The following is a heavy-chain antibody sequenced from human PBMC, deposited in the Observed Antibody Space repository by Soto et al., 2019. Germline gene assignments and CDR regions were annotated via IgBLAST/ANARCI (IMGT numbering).Heavy chain of an antibody. CDR1: GDFITSYY. V-gene: IGHV4-59*01. CDR2: MSYSGKN. D-gene: IGHD6-19*01. Sequence: SATLSLTCNVSGDFITSYYWSCIRQPPGKGLEWIGYMSYSGKNNYNPALKSRVTISIDTSENQVSLKLNPVTAADTAIYYCARDRGSGWYDIDFWGQGTLVTVSS. J-gene: IGHJ4*02. CDR3: ARDRGSGWYDIDF.